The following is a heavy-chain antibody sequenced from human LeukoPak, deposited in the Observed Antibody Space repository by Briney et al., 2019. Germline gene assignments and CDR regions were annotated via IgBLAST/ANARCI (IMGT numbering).Heavy chain of an antibody. J-gene: IGHJ4*02. CDR3: TSEGYDSGWYFY. Sequence: GGSLRLSCAASGFTFSSYAMNWVRQTPGKGLEWVSGIGGSGGRTYYADSVEGRFTISRDNSKNTLYLQMNSLRAEDTAVYYCTSEGYDSGWYFYWGQGTLVTVSS. CDR2: IGGSGGRT. V-gene: IGHV3-23*01. CDR1: GFTFSSYA. D-gene: IGHD6-19*01.